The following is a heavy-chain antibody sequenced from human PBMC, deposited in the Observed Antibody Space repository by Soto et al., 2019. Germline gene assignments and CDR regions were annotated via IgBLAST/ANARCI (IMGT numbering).Heavy chain of an antibody. Sequence: SETLSLTCTVSGGSISSSSYYWGWIRQPPGKGLEWIGSIYYSGSTYYNPSLKSRVTISVDTSKNQFSLKLSSVTAADTAVYYCARPTEYYASSGYYFPPGYYFDYWGQGTLVTVSS. J-gene: IGHJ4*02. CDR3: ARPTEYYASSGYYFPPGYYFDY. V-gene: IGHV4-39*01. D-gene: IGHD3-22*01. CDR1: GGSISSSSYY. CDR2: IYYSGST.